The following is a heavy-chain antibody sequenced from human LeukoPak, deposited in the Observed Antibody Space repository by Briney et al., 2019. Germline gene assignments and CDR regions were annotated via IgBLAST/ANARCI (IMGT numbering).Heavy chain of an antibody. D-gene: IGHD2-2*01. CDR2: IDSSSRYI. J-gene: IGHJ4*02. V-gene: IGHV3-21*01. Sequence: PGGSLRLSCAASGFTFSRYNMDWVRQAPGKGLEWVSLIDSSSRYIYQADSVKGRFTISRDNAKSSVFLQMKSLRAEDTAVYYCARVGGHCTSTSCPPPDYWGQGTLVTVSS. CDR1: GFTFSRYN. CDR3: ARVGGHCTSTSCPPPDY.